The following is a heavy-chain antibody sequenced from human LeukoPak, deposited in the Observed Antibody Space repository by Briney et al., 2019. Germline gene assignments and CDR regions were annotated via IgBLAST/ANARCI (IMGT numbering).Heavy chain of an antibody. D-gene: IGHD6-13*01. V-gene: IGHV4-38-2*02. CDR1: GYSISSGYY. CDR3: ARAIIAAAGTDAFDI. J-gene: IGHJ3*02. CDR2: IYHSGST. Sequence: SETLSLTCTVSGYSISSGYYWGWIRQPPGKGLEWIGSIYHSGSTYYNPSLKSRVTISVDTSKNQFSLKLSSVTAADTAVYYCARAIIAAAGTDAFDIWGQGTMVTVSS.